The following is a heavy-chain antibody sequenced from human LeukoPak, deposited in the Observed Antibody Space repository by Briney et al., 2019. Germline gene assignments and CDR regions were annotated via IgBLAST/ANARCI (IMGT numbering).Heavy chain of an antibody. Sequence: SETLSPTCTVSGGSISSYYWSWIRQPAGKGLEWIGRIYTSGSTNYNPSLKSRVTMSVDTSKSQFSLKLSSVTAADTAVYYCARARHYYDSSGYYYAYNWFDPWGQGTPVTVSS. J-gene: IGHJ5*02. CDR3: ARARHYYDSSGYYYAYNWFDP. CDR2: IYTSGST. CDR1: GGSISSYY. V-gene: IGHV4-4*07. D-gene: IGHD3-22*01.